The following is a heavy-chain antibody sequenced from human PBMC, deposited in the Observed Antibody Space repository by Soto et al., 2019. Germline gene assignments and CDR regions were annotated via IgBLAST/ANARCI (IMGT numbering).Heavy chain of an antibody. Sequence: ASVKVSCKASGYTFTGYYMHWVLQAPGQGLEWMGWINPNSGGTNYAQKFQGRVTMTRDTSISTAYMELSRLRSDDTAVYYCARYDSSGYYYGYWGQGTLVTVSS. V-gene: IGHV1-2*02. J-gene: IGHJ4*02. CDR3: ARYDSSGYYYGY. CDR1: GYTFTGYY. CDR2: INPNSGGT. D-gene: IGHD3-22*01.